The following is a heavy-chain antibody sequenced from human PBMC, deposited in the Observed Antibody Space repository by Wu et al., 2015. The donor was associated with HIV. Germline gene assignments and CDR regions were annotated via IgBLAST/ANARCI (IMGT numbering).Heavy chain of an antibody. CDR1: GTTFISYT. V-gene: IGHV1-69*05. D-gene: IGHD3-10*01. J-gene: IGHJ6*02. Sequence: QVQLMQSGAEVKKPGSSVKVSCKASGTTFISYTITWVRQAPGQGLEWMGGFIPIFGTANYAQKFQGRLTITTDESTATGYMELSSLRSEGTAVYYCARDLARETMIRDRPRYGLDVWGQGTTVTVSS. CDR2: FIPIFGTA. CDR3: ARDLARETMIRDRPRYGLDV.